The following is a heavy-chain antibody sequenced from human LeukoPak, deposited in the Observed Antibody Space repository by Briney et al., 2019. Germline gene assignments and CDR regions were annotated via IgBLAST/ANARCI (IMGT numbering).Heavy chain of an antibody. V-gene: IGHV3-7*02. CDR2: INPDGGEE. CDR1: GFTFSTYS. J-gene: IGHJ4*02. CDR3: AIWGADQNY. Sequence: GGSLRLSCTASGFTFSTYSMNWVRQAPGKGLEWVANINPDGGEERYVDSVKGRFVISRDNAKNSLYLQMNSLRAEDTAVYYCAIWGADQNYWGQGTLVTVSS. D-gene: IGHD3-16*01.